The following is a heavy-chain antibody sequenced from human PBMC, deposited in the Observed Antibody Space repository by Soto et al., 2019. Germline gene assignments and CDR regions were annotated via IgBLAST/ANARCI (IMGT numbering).Heavy chain of an antibody. CDR3: ARGKVFPVGGMDV. CDR2: IYYSGST. J-gene: IGHJ6*02. CDR1: GGSIISGDYY. V-gene: IGHV4-30-4*01. Sequence: SETLSLTCTFSGGSIISGDYYWSWIRQPPGKGLEWIGYIYYSGSTYYNPSLKSRVSISIDTSKNQFSLKLSSVTAADTAVYYCARGKVFPVGGMDVWGQGTTVTVSS.